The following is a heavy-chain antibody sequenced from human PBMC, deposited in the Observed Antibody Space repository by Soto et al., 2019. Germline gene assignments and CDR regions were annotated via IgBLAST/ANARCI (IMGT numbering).Heavy chain of an antibody. V-gene: IGHV4-4*02. CDR2: IYHSGST. J-gene: IGHJ4*02. CDR1: SGSISSAHW. CDR3: AREYGGNSGTFDY. D-gene: IGHD2-21*02. Sequence: PSETLSLTCAVSSGSISSAHWWNWVRQPPGKGLEWIGEIYHSGSTNYNPSLKSRVTVSVDKSMNQFSLKLTSVTAADTAVYYCAREYGGNSGTFDYWGQGTLVTVSS.